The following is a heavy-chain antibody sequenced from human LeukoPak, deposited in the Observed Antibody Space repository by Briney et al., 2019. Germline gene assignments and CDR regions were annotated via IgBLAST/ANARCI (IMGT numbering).Heavy chain of an antibody. D-gene: IGHD1-20*01. CDR2: INSDGSST. CDR1: GFTFSSYW. Sequence: GGSLRLSCAASGFTFSSYWMHWVRQPPGKGLVWVSRINSDGSSTDYADSVKGRFTISRDNAKNTLYLQMNSLRDKDTAVYYCSRIPITTTTSLDYWGQGTLVTVSS. J-gene: IGHJ4*02. CDR3: SRIPITTTTSLDY. V-gene: IGHV3-74*01.